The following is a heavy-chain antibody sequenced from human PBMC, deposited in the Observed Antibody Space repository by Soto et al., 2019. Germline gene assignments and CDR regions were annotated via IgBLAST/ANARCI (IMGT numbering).Heavy chain of an antibody. CDR2: ISNAGVST. J-gene: IGHJ3*02. CDR1: GFTFSTYA. Sequence: PGGSLRLCCAASGFTFSTYAMNWVRQAPGKGLEWVSAISNAGVSTYYAESVRGRFTISRDNSINTLYLQMSGLRTEDTAVYYCAHPRGYGVFDAVDIWGQGTMVTVSS. D-gene: IGHD4-17*01. CDR3: AHPRGYGVFDAVDI. V-gene: IGHV3-23*01.